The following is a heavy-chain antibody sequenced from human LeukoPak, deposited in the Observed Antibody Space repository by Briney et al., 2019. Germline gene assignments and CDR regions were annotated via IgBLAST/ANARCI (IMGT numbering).Heavy chain of an antibody. J-gene: IGHJ6*02. CDR2: IIPIFGTA. V-gene: IGHV1-69*13. D-gene: IGHD5-18*01. CDR3: ARTDTAMGPYYYYYYGMDV. CDR1: GGTFSNHA. Sequence: ASVKVSCKASGGTFSNHAINWVRQAPGQGLEWMGGIIPIFGTANYAQKFPGRVSITADESTSTAYMELSSLRSDDTAVYYCARTDTAMGPYYYYYYGMDVWGQGTTVTVSS.